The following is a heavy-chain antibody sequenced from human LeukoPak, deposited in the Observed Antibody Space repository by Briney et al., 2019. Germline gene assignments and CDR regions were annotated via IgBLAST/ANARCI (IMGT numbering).Heavy chain of an antibody. J-gene: IGHJ4*02. CDR1: GFTFSSYR. D-gene: IGHD3-10*01. CDR2: INHNGNVN. CDR3: ARFPGITMVRGAVSDY. Sequence: PGGSLRLSCAASGFTFSSYRMNWARQAPGKGLEWVASINHNGNVNYYVDSVKGRFTISRDNAKNSLYLQMSNLRAEDTAVYYCARFPGITMVRGAVSDYWGQGTLVTVSS. V-gene: IGHV3-7*03.